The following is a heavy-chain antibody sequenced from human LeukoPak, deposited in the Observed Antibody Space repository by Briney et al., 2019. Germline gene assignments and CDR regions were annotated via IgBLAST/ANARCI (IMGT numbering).Heavy chain of an antibody. CDR3: SRLLVTASSDYFDY. D-gene: IGHD2-21*02. CDR1: GFRFADHG. J-gene: IGHJ4*02. CDR2: IRSKAYGGTT. V-gene: IGHV3-49*03. Sequence: PGGSLRLSCSASGFRFADHGMSWFRQAPGKGLEWVGFIRSKAYGGTTEDAASVKGRFTISRDDSKTIAYLQMDSLKTEDTAVYYCSRLLVTASSDYFDYWGQGTLVTVSS.